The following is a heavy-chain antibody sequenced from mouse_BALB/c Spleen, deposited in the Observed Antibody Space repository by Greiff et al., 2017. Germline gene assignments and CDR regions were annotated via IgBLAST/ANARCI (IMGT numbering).Heavy chain of an antibody. Sequence: DVKLQESGPDLVKPSQSLSLTCTVSGYSITSCYSWHWIRQFPGNKLEWMGYIHYSGSTNYNPSLKSRISITRDTSKNQFFLQLNSVTTEDTATYYCARSPYYGYDVWYFDVWGAGTTVTVSS. J-gene: IGHJ1*01. V-gene: IGHV3-1*02. CDR3: ARSPYYGYDVWYFDV. D-gene: IGHD2-9*01. CDR1: GYSITSCYS. CDR2: IHYSGST.